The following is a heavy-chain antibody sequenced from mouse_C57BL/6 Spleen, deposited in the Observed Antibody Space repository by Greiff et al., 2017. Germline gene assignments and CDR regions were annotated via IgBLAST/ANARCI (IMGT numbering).Heavy chain of an antibody. CDR3: ARAPRQLYFDY. CDR1: GYSITSGYY. D-gene: IGHD3-2*01. Sequence: EVKLQESGPGLVKPSQSLSLTCSVTGYSITSGYYWNWIRQFPGNKLEWMGYISYDGSNNYNPSLKNRISITRDTSKNQFFLKLNSVTTEDTATYYCARAPRQLYFDYWGQGTTLTVSS. J-gene: IGHJ2*01. V-gene: IGHV3-6*01. CDR2: ISYDGSN.